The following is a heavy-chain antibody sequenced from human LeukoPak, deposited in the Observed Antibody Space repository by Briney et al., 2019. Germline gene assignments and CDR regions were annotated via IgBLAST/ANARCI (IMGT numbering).Heavy chain of an antibody. CDR3: ARGLPGAVALDY. V-gene: IGHV3-66*01. CDR2: IYSGGNT. CDR1: GFIVSSKY. D-gene: IGHD6-19*01. Sequence: GGSLRLSCTASGFIVSSKYMSWVRQAPGKGMQWVSVIYSGGNTFYADSVKGRFTISRDNSKNTLYLQMNSLRAEDTAVYYCARGLPGAVALDYWGQGTLVTVSS. J-gene: IGHJ4*02.